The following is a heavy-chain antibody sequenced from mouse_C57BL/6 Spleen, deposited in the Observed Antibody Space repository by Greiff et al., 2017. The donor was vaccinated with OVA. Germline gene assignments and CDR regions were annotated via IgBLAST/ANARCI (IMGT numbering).Heavy chain of an antibody. CDR3: ARDWDEGWYFDV. V-gene: IGHV3-1*01. CDR1: GYSITSGYD. D-gene: IGHD4-1*01. Sequence: EVKLVESGPGMVKPSQSLSLTCTVTGYSITSGYDWHWIRHFPGNKLEWMGYISYSGSTNYNPSLKSRISITHDTSKNHFFLKLNSVTTEDTATYYCARDWDEGWYFDVWGTGTTVTVSS. CDR2: ISYSGST. J-gene: IGHJ1*03.